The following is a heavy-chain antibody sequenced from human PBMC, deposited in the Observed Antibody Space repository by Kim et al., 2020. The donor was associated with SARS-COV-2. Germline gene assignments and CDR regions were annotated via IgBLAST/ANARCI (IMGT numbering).Heavy chain of an antibody. V-gene: IGHV3-23*01. Sequence: YADAVQGRFSVSRDNSKNTLYLQMNSLRADDTAVYYCAKQGVAAMTPFDSWGQGTLVTVSS. CDR3: AKQGVAAMTPFDS. J-gene: IGHJ4*02. D-gene: IGHD3-3*01.